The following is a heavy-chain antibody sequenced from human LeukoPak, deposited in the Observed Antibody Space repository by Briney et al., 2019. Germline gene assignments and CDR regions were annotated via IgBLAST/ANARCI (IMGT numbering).Heavy chain of an antibody. J-gene: IGHJ5*02. CDR3: AREYSSSSRWFDP. CDR1: GGSISSYY. CDR2: IYYSGST. D-gene: IGHD6-6*01. V-gene: IGHV4-59*01. Sequence: SETLSLTCTVSGGSISSYYWSWLRQPPGKGLEWIGYIYYSGSTNYNPSLKSRVTISVDTSKNQFSLKLSSVTAADTAVYCCAREYSSSSRWFDPWGQGTLVTVSS.